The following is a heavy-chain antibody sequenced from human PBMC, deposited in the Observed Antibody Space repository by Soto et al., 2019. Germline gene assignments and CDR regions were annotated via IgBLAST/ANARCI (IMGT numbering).Heavy chain of an antibody. Sequence: HSQTLSLTCAISGDSVSSNTATWNWIRQSPSRGLEWLGRTYYRSKWYNEYAVSVKSRITINPDTSKNQFSLQLNSVTPEDTAVYYCAGELQVHHGLGYWGQGTLVTVSS. CDR3: AGELQVHHGLGY. V-gene: IGHV6-1*01. J-gene: IGHJ4*02. CDR1: GDSVSSNTAT. CDR2: TYYRSKWYN. D-gene: IGHD3-10*01.